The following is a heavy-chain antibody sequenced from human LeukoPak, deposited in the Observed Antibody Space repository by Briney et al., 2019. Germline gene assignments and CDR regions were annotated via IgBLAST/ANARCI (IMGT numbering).Heavy chain of an antibody. CDR2: INHSGST. CDR1: GGSFSGYY. V-gene: IGHV4-34*01. J-gene: IGHJ5*02. CDR3: ARGASPGYSSRSWFDP. Sequence: PSETLSLTCAVYGGSFSGYYWSWIRQPPGKGLEWIGEINHSGSTNYNPSLKSRVTISVDTSKNQFSLKLSSVTAADTAVYYCARGASPGYSSRSWFDPWGQGTLVTVSS. D-gene: IGHD6-13*01.